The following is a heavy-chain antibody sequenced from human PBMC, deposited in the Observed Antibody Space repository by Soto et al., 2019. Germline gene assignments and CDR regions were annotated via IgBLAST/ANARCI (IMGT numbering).Heavy chain of an antibody. CDR2: ISHDGINK. J-gene: IGHJ5*02. CDR3: ARDMYSSDYFVKWFEP. V-gene: IGHV3-30-3*01. D-gene: IGHD6-19*01. CDR1: GFSFSSYA. Sequence: QVRLVESGGGVVQPGRSLRLSCTASGFSFSSYAMYWFRQPPGKGLEWVAVISHDGINKHYADSVKGRVTVSRDNSNHSLDLHLNSLRGEDKAMYYCARDMYSSDYFVKWFEPWGQGTLVTVSS.